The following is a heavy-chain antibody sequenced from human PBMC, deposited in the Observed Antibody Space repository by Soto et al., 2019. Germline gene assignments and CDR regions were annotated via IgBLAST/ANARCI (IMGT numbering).Heavy chain of an antibody. V-gene: IGHV5-10-1*01. Sequence: GESLKISCKGSGYSFTSYWISWVRQMPGKGLEWMGRIDPSDSYTNYSPSFQGHVTISRDNSKNTLYLQMNSLRAEDTAVYYCARDLSVWGQGTTVTVSS. CDR3: ARDLSV. CDR1: GYSFTSYW. J-gene: IGHJ6*02. CDR2: IDPSDSYT.